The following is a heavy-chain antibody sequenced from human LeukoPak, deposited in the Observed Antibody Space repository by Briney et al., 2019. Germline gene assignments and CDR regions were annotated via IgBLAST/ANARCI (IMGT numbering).Heavy chain of an antibody. CDR2: INLSVTT. CDR3: AGIEQWRGFFDC. V-gene: IGHV4-39*01. Sequence: PSETLSLTCSVSGGSISSSSYYWGCIRPPPGQGRGWIGSINLSVTTYFNPSLKSRVTISVDTSKNQFSLNLSSVTAADTAMYYCAGIEQWRGFFDCWGQGTLVTVSS. J-gene: IGHJ4*01. CDR1: GGSISSSSYY. D-gene: IGHD6-19*01.